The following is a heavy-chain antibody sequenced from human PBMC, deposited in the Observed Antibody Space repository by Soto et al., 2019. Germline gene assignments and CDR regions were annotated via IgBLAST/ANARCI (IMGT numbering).Heavy chain of an antibody. CDR2: IRRHTSVT. J-gene: IGHJ6*03. Sequence: PGGSLGLSCAAFGLTLSTSSMNWVRQAPGRGLEWISYIRRHTSVTAYADSVKGRFTISRDTAENTLYLQMDSLRAEDTAVYYCARDDVLCDGGRCYGVPLDVWGKGTTVTV. V-gene: IGHV3-48*01. D-gene: IGHD2-15*01. CDR3: ARDDVLCDGGRCYGVPLDV. CDR1: GLTLSTSS.